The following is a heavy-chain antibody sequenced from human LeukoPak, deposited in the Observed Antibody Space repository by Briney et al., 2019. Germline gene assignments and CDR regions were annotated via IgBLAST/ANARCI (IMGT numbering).Heavy chain of an antibody. V-gene: IGHV3-48*03. Sequence: QPLVSLRVSCAASVFTFSSYEMNWVRPAPGKRLERVSYIGSSGSTIYYADSVKGRFTISRDNAKNSLYLQMNSLRAEDTAVYYCAREIDYVNTLFDYWGQGTLVTVSS. CDR1: VFTFSSYE. CDR3: AREIDYVNTLFDY. CDR2: IGSSGSTI. J-gene: IGHJ4*02. D-gene: IGHD4-17*01.